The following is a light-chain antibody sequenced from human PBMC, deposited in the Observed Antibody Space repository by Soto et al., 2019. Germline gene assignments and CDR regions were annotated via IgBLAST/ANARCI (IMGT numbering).Light chain of an antibody. J-gene: IGLJ2*01. V-gene: IGLV2-14*01. CDR3: TSYTSSSTRV. CDR2: DVS. CDR1: SSDVGGYNY. Sequence: QSALTQPASVSGSPGQSITISCTGTSSDVGGYNYVYWYQQHPGKAPKLMIYDVSNRPSGVSNRFSGSKSGNTASLTISGLKAEDEADYYCTSYTSSSTRVFGGGTKLTVL.